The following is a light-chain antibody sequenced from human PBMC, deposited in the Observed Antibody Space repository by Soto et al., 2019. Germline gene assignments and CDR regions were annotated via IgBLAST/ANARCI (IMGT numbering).Light chain of an antibody. CDR3: QQYDNWPLT. CDR2: GAS. J-gene: IGKJ2*01. Sequence: EIVMTQSPATLSVSPGERAALSCRASQTVSNNLAWYQQKPGQAPRLLIYGASTMATTIPARFSGSGSGTEFTLTISSLQSEDFAIYYCQQYDNWPLTFGQGTKLEIK. CDR1: QTVSNN. V-gene: IGKV3-15*01.